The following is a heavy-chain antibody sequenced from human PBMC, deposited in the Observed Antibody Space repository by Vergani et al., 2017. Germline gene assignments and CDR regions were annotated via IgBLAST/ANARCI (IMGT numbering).Heavy chain of an antibody. CDR3: ARDSYSSSSSYYYGMDV. CDR1: GYTFTSYG. CDR2: ISAYNGNT. V-gene: IGHV1-18*04. J-gene: IGHJ6*02. D-gene: IGHD6-6*01. Sequence: QVQLVQSGAEVKKPGASVKVSCKASGYTFTSYGISWVRQAPGQGFEWRGWISAYNGNTNYAQKLQGRVTMTTDTSTSTAYMELRSLRADATAVYYCARDSYSSSSSYYYGMDVWGQGTTVTVSS.